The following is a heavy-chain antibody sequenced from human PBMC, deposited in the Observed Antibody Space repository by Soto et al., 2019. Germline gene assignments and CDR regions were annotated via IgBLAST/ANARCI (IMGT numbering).Heavy chain of an antibody. J-gene: IGHJ2*01. CDR3: AREEGYGYNYWYFDL. V-gene: IGHV1-69*08. CDR1: GGTFSSYT. CDR2: IIPILGIA. D-gene: IGHD5-12*01. Sequence: QVQLVQSGAEVKKPGSSVKVSCKASGGTFSSYTISWVRQAPGQGLEWMGRIIPILGIANYAQKFQGRVTITADKYTRTAYMELSSLRSEDTAVYYCAREEGYGYNYWYFDLWGRGTLVTVSS.